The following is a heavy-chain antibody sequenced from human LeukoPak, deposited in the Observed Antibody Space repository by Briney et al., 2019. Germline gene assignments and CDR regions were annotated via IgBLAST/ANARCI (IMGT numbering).Heavy chain of an antibody. V-gene: IGHV3-30-3*01. CDR2: LSNDGNNK. D-gene: IGHD2-15*01. CDR1: GFAFSSYA. CDR3: ARAYGWAATQNWFDP. J-gene: IGHJ5*02. Sequence: GGSLRLSCAASGFAFSSYAMHWVRQTPGKGLEWVAVLSNDGNNKYHADSVRGRFTISRDDSKNMLYLQMNSLRAEDAAVYYCARAYGWAATQNWFDPWGQGTLVTVSS.